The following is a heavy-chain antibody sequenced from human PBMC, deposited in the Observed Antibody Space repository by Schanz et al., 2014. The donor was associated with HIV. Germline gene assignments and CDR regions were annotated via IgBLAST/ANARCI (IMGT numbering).Heavy chain of an antibody. D-gene: IGHD6-19*01. CDR2: MRGSDDST. V-gene: IGHV3-23*01. Sequence: EVQLLESGGGVVQPGKSLRLSCAASGFTFSGYGMHWVRQAPGKGLEWVSGMRGSDDSTFYADSVKGRFTISRDNSKNTLYFQMNSLRAEDTAIYYCAKTSYGWYFDYWGQGTLVTVSS. CDR1: GFTFSGYG. J-gene: IGHJ4*02. CDR3: AKTSYGWYFDY.